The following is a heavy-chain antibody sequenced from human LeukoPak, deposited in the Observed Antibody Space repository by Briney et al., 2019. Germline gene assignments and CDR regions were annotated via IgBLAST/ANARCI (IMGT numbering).Heavy chain of an antibody. Sequence: GGSLRLSCAGSGFTFSSYWMTWVRQAPGKGLEWVSGINWNGGSTGYADSVKGRFTISRDNAKNSLYLQMNSLRAEDTALYYCARSTIGRVVSYYFDYWGQGTLVTVSS. CDR3: ARSTIGRVVSYYFDY. D-gene: IGHD5-24*01. CDR1: GFTFSSYW. V-gene: IGHV3-20*04. J-gene: IGHJ4*02. CDR2: INWNGGST.